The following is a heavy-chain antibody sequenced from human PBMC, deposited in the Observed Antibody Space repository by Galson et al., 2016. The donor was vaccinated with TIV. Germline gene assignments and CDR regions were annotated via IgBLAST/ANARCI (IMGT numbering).Heavy chain of an antibody. CDR1: GASISDDAYY. Sequence: TLSLTCTVSGASISDDAYYWSWIRQHAGKGLEWIGYMHYNGSTYDNPSPKSRITISVDTSKKQLSLKLASVTAADTAVYYCARDQQIAIFGVISRGGFEIWGQGTMVTVSS. V-gene: IGHV4-31*03. J-gene: IGHJ3*02. D-gene: IGHD3-3*01. CDR2: MHYNGST. CDR3: ARDQQIAIFGVISRGGFEI.